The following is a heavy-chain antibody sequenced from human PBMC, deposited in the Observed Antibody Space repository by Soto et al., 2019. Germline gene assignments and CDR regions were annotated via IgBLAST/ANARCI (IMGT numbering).Heavy chain of an antibody. Sequence: EVQLLESGGGLVQPGGSLRLSCAASGFSFSSYAMVWVRQAPGKGLEWVSVISARGGSLYFADSVKGRFTISRDNSKNVFSLEMNSLRAEDTARYFCAKGYVEYSDSVDNWGQGTLVVVSS. CDR3: AKGYVEYSDSVDN. V-gene: IGHV3-23*01. J-gene: IGHJ4*02. CDR2: ISARGGSL. CDR1: GFSFSSYA. D-gene: IGHD5-12*01.